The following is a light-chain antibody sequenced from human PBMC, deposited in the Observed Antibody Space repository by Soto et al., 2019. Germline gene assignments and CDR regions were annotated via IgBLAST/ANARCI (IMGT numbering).Light chain of an antibody. CDR3: CSYAGSSLVV. CDR1: SSDVGSYNL. V-gene: IGLV2-23*01. CDR2: EGS. J-gene: IGLJ2*01. Sequence: QSALTQPASVSGSPGQSITISCTGTSSDVGSYNLVSWYQQHPGKAPKLMIYEGSRRPSGVSNRFSGSKSGNTASLTISGLQAEDEADYYCCSYAGSSLVVFGGGTKVTV.